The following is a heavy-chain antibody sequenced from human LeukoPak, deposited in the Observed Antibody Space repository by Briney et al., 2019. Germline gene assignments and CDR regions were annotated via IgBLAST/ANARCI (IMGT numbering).Heavy chain of an antibody. D-gene: IGHD3-22*01. CDR3: AKDEGFDSSGYYPDYFDY. CDR2: ISGSGGST. CDR1: GLTFSNYA. J-gene: IGHJ4*02. Sequence: PGGALRLSCAVSGLTFSNYAMSWVRQAPGKGLEWVSAISGSGGSTYYADSVKGRFTISRDNSKNTLYLQMNSLRAEDTAVYYCAKDEGFDSSGYYPDYFDYWGQGTLVTVSS. V-gene: IGHV3-23*01.